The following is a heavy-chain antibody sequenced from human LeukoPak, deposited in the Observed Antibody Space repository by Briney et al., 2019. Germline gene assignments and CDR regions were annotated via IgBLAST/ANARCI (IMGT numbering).Heavy chain of an antibody. CDR3: ARELTYTGSHRNFDS. V-gene: IGHV4-59*02. D-gene: IGHD1-26*01. CDR2: MSSGGRI. Sequence: SETLSLTGTVSGGSVTNYYWNWIRQPPGKGLEWIGCMSSGGRIFYNPSLENRVTITVDTSKNHFSLRLTSVTVADTAIYYCARELTYTGSHRNFDSWGQGALVTVSS. CDR1: GGSVTNYY. J-gene: IGHJ4*02.